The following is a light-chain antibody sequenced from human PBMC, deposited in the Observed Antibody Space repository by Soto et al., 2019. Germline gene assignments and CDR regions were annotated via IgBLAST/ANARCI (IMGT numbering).Light chain of an antibody. V-gene: IGLV2-14*01. CDR3: SSYTSSSTPVV. Sequence: QSALTQPTSVSGSTGKSITISCTGTSSDVGGYNYVSWYQQHPGKAPKLMIYDVSNRPSGVSNRFSGSKSGNTASLTISGLQAEDEADYYCSSYTSSSTPVVFGGGTKLTV. J-gene: IGLJ2*01. CDR2: DVS. CDR1: SSDVGGYNY.